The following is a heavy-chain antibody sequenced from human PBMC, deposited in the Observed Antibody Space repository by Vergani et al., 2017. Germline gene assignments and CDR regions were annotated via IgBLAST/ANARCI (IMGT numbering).Heavy chain of an antibody. V-gene: IGHV2-70*15. CDR3: ARIVVAGEGNFDY. CDR2: IDWDDDK. D-gene: IGHD2-15*01. Sequence: QVTLRESGPALVKPTQTLTLTCTFSGFSLSTSGMCVSWIRQPPGKALEWLARIDWDDDKYYSTSLNTRLTISKDTSKNQVVLTMTNMDPVDTAAYYCARIVVAGEGNFDYWGQGTLVTVSS. J-gene: IGHJ4*02. CDR1: GFSLSTSGMC.